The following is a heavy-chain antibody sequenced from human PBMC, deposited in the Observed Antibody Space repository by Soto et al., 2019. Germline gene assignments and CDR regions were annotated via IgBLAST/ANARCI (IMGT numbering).Heavy chain of an antibody. CDR2: TYYRSKWHY. V-gene: IGHV6-1*01. CDR3: ARTLRGRGVKYFDD. J-gene: IGHJ4*02. D-gene: IGHD3-10*01. CDR1: GDSVSNNSVA. Sequence: QTLSLTCAISGDSVSNNSVAWNWVRQSPSRGLEWLGRTYYRSKWHYDYAPSVRSRITINPDTSKNHFSLQLNSVSPEDAAVYYCARTLRGRGVKYFDDWGQGTLVTVSS.